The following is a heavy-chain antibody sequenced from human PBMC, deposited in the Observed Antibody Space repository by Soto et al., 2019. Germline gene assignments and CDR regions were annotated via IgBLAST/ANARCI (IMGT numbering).Heavy chain of an antibody. V-gene: IGHV4-34*01. Sequence: PSETLSLTCAVYGGSFSGYYWSWIRQPPGKGLEWIGEINHSGSTNYNPSLKSRVTISVDTSKNQFSLKLSSVTAADTAVYYCARSNLRLCYYYYYGMDVWGQGTTVTVSS. CDR1: GGSFSGYY. CDR3: ARSNLRLCYYYYYGMDV. CDR2: INHSGST. J-gene: IGHJ6*02. D-gene: IGHD2-2*01.